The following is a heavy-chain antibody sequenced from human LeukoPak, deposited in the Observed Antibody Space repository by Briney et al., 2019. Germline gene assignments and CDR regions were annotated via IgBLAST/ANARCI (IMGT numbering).Heavy chain of an antibody. CDR2: LGGDGQT. CDR3: AKEIAYSSWYYYNEGD. Sequence: GGSLRLSCAASGFPFSNNAMCWVRQAPGKGLEWVSGLGGDGQTWYAGSVKGRFTISRDNSKNTLYLQMNSLRAEDTAVYYCAKEIAYSSWYYYNEGDRGQGTLVTVSS. CDR1: GFPFSNNA. J-gene: IGHJ4*02. V-gene: IGHV3-23*01. D-gene: IGHD6-13*01.